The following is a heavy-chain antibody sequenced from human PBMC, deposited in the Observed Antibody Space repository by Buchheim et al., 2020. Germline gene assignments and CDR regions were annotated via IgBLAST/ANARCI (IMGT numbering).Heavy chain of an antibody. CDR2: IYSGGST. D-gene: IGHD5-12*01. CDR1: GFTVSSNY. CDR3: ARVIVATIGSYFDY. V-gene: IGHV3-66*01. Sequence: EVQLVESGGGSVQPGGSLRLSCAASGFTVSSNYMSWVRQAPGKGLEWVSVIYSGGSTYYADSVKGRFTISRDNSKNTLYLQMNSLRAEDTAVYYCARVIVATIGSYFDYWGQGTL. J-gene: IGHJ4*02.